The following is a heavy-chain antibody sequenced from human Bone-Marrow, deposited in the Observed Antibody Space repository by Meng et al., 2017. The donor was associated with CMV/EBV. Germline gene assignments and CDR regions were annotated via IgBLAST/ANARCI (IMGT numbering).Heavy chain of an antibody. CDR3: ARHGRGQQLVGGNWFDP. CDR2: IYYSGST. D-gene: IGHD6-13*01. J-gene: IGHJ5*02. CDR1: GGSVSSGSYY. V-gene: IGHV4-61*01. Sequence: SETLSLTCTVPGGSVSSGSYYWSWIRQPPGKGLEWIGYIYYSGSTNYNPSLKSRVTISVDTSKNQFSLKLSSVIAADTAVYYCARHGRGQQLVGGNWFDPWGQGTLVTVSS.